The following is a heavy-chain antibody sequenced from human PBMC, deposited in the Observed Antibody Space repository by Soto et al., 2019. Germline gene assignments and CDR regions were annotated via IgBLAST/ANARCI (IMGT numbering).Heavy chain of an antibody. CDR2: ISGSGEST. J-gene: IGHJ4*02. Sequence: EVQLLESGGGLVQPGGSLRLSCAASGFTFSSHAMTWVRQAPGEGLQWVSSISGSGESTFHADSVKGRFTISRDNSKNTLTLQMNSLRAEDTAIYYCAKYSSYWDEDYWGQGTLVTVSS. V-gene: IGHV3-23*01. D-gene: IGHD3-22*01. CDR3: AKYSSYWDEDY. CDR1: GFTFSSHA.